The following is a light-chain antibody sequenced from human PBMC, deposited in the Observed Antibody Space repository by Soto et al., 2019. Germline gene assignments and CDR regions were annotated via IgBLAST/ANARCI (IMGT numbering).Light chain of an antibody. CDR3: SLYTSENTYV. CDR1: SSDVGAYNY. J-gene: IGLJ1*01. Sequence: QSALTQPASVSGSPGQPITISCTGTSSDVGAYNYVSWYQLHPGKAPKLMIYEVNNRPSGVPDRFSGSKSGNTASLTISGLQAADEADYYCSLYTSENTYVFGTGTKVTVL. CDR2: EVN. V-gene: IGLV2-14*01.